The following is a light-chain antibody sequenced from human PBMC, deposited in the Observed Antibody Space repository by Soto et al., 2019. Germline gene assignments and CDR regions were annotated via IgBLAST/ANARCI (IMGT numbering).Light chain of an antibody. V-gene: IGKV3-15*01. Sequence: EIVMTQSPATLSVSPVERATLYCRASQNITSNLTWYKQKPGQAPRLLRYGASTRATGIPARFSASGSGTEFTLTISSLKSEDFEVYYCQQYNNWLITFGQGTRLEI. J-gene: IGKJ5*01. CDR2: GAS. CDR1: QNITSN. CDR3: QQYNNWLIT.